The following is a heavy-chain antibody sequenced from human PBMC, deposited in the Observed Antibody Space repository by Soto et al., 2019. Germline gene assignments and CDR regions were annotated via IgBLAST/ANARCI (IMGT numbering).Heavy chain of an antibody. V-gene: IGHV3-48*03. CDR3: ARALGDYGDY. Sequence: EVQLVESGGALVQPGGSLRLSCAASRFTFSTYEMNWVRQAPGKGLEWVSYISTSGSTVYYADSVKGRFTISRDNTRNSLYLQMNSLREEDTALYYCARALGDYGDYWGQGTLVTVSS. CDR2: ISTSGSTV. CDR1: RFTFSTYE. J-gene: IGHJ4*02.